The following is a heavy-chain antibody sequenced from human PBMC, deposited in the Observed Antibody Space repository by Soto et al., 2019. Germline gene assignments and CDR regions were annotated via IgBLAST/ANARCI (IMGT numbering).Heavy chain of an antibody. D-gene: IGHD3-9*01. Sequence: PGGSLRLSCAASGFTFSTYSMHWVRQAPGKGLEWVSSISSSSSYIYYADSVKGRFTISRDNAKNSLYLQMNSLRAEDTAVYYCARNWLYSGDCGMDVWGQGTTVTVSS. V-gene: IGHV3-21*01. CDR2: ISSSSSYI. J-gene: IGHJ6*02. CDR1: GFTFSTYS. CDR3: ARNWLYSGDCGMDV.